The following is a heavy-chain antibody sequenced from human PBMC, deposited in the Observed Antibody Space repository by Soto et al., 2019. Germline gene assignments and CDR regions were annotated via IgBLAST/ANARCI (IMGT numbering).Heavy chain of an antibody. Sequence: SETLSLTCAVYGGSFSGYYWSWIRQPPGKGLEWIGEINHSGSTNYNPSLKSRVTISVDTSKNQFSLKLSSVTAADTAVYYCARTGREDDFWSGYYTGIDYWGQGTLVTVSS. D-gene: IGHD3-3*01. CDR1: GGSFSGYY. CDR3: ARTGREDDFWSGYYTGIDY. CDR2: INHSGST. J-gene: IGHJ4*02. V-gene: IGHV4-34*01.